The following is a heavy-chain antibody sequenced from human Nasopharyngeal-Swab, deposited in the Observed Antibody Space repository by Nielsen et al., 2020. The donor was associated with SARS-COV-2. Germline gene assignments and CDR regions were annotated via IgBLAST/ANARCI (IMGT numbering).Heavy chain of an antibody. CDR3: ARGAWVYGILTGYYGYYYYGMDV. D-gene: IGHD3-9*01. Sequence: WIRQPPGKGLKWIGEINDSGSTNYNPSLKGRVTISVDTSKNQFSLKLRSVTAADTAVYYCARGAWVYGILTGYYGYYYYGMDVWGQGTTVTVSS. V-gene: IGHV4-34*01. J-gene: IGHJ6*02. CDR2: INDSGST.